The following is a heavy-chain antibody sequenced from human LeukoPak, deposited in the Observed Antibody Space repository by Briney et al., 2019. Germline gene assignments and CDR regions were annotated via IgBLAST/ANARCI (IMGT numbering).Heavy chain of an antibody. D-gene: IGHD3-3*01. CDR3: ARGYDFWSGSFYYYDYMDV. V-gene: IGHV4-34*01. Sequence: PSETLSLTCAVYGGSFSGYYWSWIRQPPGKGLEWIGEINHSGSTNYNPSLKSRVTISVDTSKNQFSLKLSSVTAADTAVYYCARGYDFWSGSFYYYDYMDVWGKGTTVTVSS. CDR2: INHSGST. CDR1: GGSFSGYY. J-gene: IGHJ6*03.